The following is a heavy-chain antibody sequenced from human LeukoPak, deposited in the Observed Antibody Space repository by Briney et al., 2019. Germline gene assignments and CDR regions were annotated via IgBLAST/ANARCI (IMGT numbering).Heavy chain of an antibody. CDR3: VRDHYYYDSSGDYQYYYMDV. Sequence: TETLSLTCTVPGASISSYHWSWIRQPAGRGLKWIGRIHTSGSTNYNPSLKSRVTISVDKSKNQFSLKLSPVSAADTAVYYCVRDHYYYDSSGDYQYYYMDVWGKGTTVTVSS. CDR1: GASISSYH. V-gene: IGHV4-4*07. CDR2: IHTSGST. J-gene: IGHJ6*03. D-gene: IGHD3-22*01.